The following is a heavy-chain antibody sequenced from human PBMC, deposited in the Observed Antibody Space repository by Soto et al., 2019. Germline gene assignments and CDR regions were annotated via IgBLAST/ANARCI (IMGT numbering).Heavy chain of an antibody. Sequence: SETLSLTCAVSGASINTDDWWNWVRQPPGEGLEWIGEIHHDGKIIYNPSLKSRATISMDKSRNQISLNLRSVTAADTAVYYLAKDHTSRSKWTFDYWGQGALVTVS. D-gene: IGHD2-2*01. V-gene: IGHV4-4*02. CDR3: AKDHTSRSKWTFDY. J-gene: IGHJ4*02. CDR2: IHHDGKI. CDR1: GASINTDDW.